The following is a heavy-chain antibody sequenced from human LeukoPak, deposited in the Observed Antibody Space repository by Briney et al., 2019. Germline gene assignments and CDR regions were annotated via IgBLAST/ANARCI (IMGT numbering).Heavy chain of an antibody. Sequence: GGSLRLSRAASGFTFSSYSMNWVRQAPGKGLEWVSSISSSSSYIYYADSVKGRFTISRDNAKNSLYLQMNSLRAEDTAVYYCARRWVYDKRAFDAWGQGTMVTVSS. D-gene: IGHD3-16*01. CDR2: ISSSSSYI. CDR3: ARRWVYDKRAFDA. V-gene: IGHV3-21*04. CDR1: GFTFSSYS. J-gene: IGHJ3*01.